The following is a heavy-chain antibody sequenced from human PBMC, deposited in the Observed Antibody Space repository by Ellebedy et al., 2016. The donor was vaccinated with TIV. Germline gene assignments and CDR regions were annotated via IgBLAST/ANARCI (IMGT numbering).Heavy chain of an antibody. J-gene: IGHJ4*02. CDR1: GFTFNSYW. CDR2: IKQDGSKK. D-gene: IGHD2-21*01. CDR3: AREVGGGGAY. Sequence: GGSLRLXXAASGFTFNSYWMSWVRQAPGKGLEWVASIKQDGSKKNYVDSVKGRFTISRDNAKNSVYLQLSSLRVEDTAVYYCAREVGGGGAYWGQGTLVTVSS. V-gene: IGHV3-7*01.